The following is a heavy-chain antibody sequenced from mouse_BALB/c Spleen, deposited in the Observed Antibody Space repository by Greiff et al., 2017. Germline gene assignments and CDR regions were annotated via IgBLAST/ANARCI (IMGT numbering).Heavy chain of an antibody. Sequence: QVQLQQSGAELMKPGASVKISCKATGYTFSSYWIEWVKQRPGHGLEWIGEILPGSGSTNYNEKFKGKATFTADTSSNTAYMQLSSLTSEDSAVYYCARRGYDYDFFAYWGQGTLVTVSA. CDR2: ILPGSGST. V-gene: IGHV1-9*01. J-gene: IGHJ3*01. D-gene: IGHD2-4*01. CDR3: ARRGYDYDFFAY. CDR1: GYTFSSYW.